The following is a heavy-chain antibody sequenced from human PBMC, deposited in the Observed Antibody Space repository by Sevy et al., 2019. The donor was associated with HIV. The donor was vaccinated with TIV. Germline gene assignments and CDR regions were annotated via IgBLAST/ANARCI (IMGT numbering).Heavy chain of an antibody. CDR1: GFTFSKYS. CDR3: AREGCTKPHDY. V-gene: IGHV3-23*01. D-gene: IGHD2-8*01. CDR2: FSFGCGKI. Sequence: GGSLILSCAASGFTFSKYSMSWIRQTPGKGLEWVSTFSFGCGKINYADSVKGRFIISRDDSRNTFYLQMNSLRAEDTAIYYCAREGCTKPHDYWGQGTVVTVSS. J-gene: IGHJ4*02.